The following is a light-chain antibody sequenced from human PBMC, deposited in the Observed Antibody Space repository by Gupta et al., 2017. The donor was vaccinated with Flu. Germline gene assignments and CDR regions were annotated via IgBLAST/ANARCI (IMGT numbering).Light chain of an antibody. CDR1: QSISDW. J-gene: IGKJ1*01. V-gene: IGKV1-5*03. CDR3: QQYKTYFRT. Sequence: DIQMTQSPSTLSASVGDRVTIICRASQSISDWLAWYQQKPGKAPNLLIYKASNLESGVPSRFSGSGSGTEFTLTIISLQPDDFATYYCQQYKTYFRTFGQGTKVEIK. CDR2: KAS.